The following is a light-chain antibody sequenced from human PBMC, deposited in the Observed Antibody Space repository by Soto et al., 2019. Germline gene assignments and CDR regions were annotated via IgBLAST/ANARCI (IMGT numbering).Light chain of an antibody. CDR3: SSYTSSSSVV. CDR1: SGDVGGYNY. V-gene: IGLV2-14*01. J-gene: IGLJ2*01. CDR2: DVS. Sequence: QSALTQPASVSGSPGQSIPISSTGTSGDVGGYNYVSWYQQHPGKAPKLMIYDVSNRPSGVSNRFSGSKSGNTASLTISGLQPEDEADYYCSSYTSSSSVVFGGGTKVTVL.